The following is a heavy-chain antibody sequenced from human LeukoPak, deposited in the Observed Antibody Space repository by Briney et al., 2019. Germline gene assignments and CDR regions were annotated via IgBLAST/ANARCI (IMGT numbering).Heavy chain of an antibody. D-gene: IGHD2-2*01. CDR1: GFTFSDYY. J-gene: IGHJ3*02. V-gene: IGHV3-11*06. CDR3: ARDDSRIVVVTPVMEFSYSDAFDI. CDR2: ISGSSSNT. Sequence: GGSLRLSCAASGFTFSDYYMSWIRQAPGKGLEWVSYISGSSSNTKYADSVKGRFTISRDNGKRSLYMQMNRVRAEDTAVYYCARDDSRIVVVTPVMEFSYSDAFDIWGQGTMVSVSS.